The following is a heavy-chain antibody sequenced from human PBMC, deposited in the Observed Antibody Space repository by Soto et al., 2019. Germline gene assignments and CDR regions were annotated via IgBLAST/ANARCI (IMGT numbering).Heavy chain of an antibody. V-gene: IGHV2-5*01. CDR1: GISLSTSGLG. J-gene: IGHJ3*02. Sequence: SGPTLVNPTQTLTLTCTLSGISLSTSGLGLGWIRQTPGNALEWLALVYWNDDKHYRPSLKSRLTITKDTSKNQAILTMTNMDPVDTATYYCARGLATLPVFAFDIWGQGTEVTVSS. D-gene: IGHD1-1*01. CDR3: ARGLATLPVFAFDI. CDR2: VYWNDDK.